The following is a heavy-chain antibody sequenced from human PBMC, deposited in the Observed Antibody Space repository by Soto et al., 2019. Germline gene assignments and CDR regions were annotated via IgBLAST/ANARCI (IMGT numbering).Heavy chain of an antibody. Sequence: SETLSLTCTVSGGSISGYYWTWIRQPPGKGLEWVGSLFYGGTTDYNPSLKSRLTMSLDTSKNHFSLKLRSVTEADKAAYDCERHWGPATVYWGQGTLVTVSS. CDR3: ERHWGPATVY. D-gene: IGHD3-16*01. CDR2: LFYGGTT. CDR1: GGSISGYY. V-gene: IGHV4-39*01. J-gene: IGHJ4*02.